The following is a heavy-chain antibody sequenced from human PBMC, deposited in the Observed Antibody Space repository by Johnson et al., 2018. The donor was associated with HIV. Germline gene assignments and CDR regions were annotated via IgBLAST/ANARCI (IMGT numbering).Heavy chain of an antibody. V-gene: IGHV3-7*01. CDR2: INQDGSEK. Sequence: MQLVESGGGLVQPGGSLRLSCAASAFTFSTYWMNWVRQAPGKGLEWVANINQDGSEKYYVDSMQGRFIIPRDNAKKSLYLQMNSLGAEDTAVYSCAREATYEPLHRIYDYGDYPAFDIWGQGTMVTVSS. D-gene: IGHD4-17*01. CDR1: AFTFSTYW. CDR3: AREATYEPLHRIYDYGDYPAFDI. J-gene: IGHJ3*02.